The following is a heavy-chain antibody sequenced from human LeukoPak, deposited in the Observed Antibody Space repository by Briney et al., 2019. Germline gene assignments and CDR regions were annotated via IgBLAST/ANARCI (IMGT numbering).Heavy chain of an antibody. CDR1: GGSISSSSYY. CDR3: ARAKSITMFYLNYFDY. D-gene: IGHD3-9*01. J-gene: IGHJ4*02. CDR2: IYSSGGT. V-gene: IGHV4-39*07. Sequence: SETLSLTCTVSGGSISSSSYYWGWIRQPPGKGLEWIGSIYSSGGTYYNPSLKSRVIISVDTSKNQFSLKLNSVTAADTAVFYCARAKSITMFYLNYFDYWGQGTLVTVSS.